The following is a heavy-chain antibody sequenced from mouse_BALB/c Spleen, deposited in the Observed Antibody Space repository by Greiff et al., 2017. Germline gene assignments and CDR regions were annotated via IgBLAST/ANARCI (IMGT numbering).Heavy chain of an antibody. J-gene: IGHJ3*01. V-gene: IGHV2-2*02. D-gene: IGHD2-4*01. Sequence: QVQLQQSGPGLVQPSQSLSITCTVSGFSLTSYGVHWVRQSPGKGLEWLGVIWSGGSTDYNAAFISRLSISKDNSKSQDFFKMNSLQANDTAIYYCARDTARYYDYPWFAYWGQGTLVTVSA. CDR3: ARDTARYYDYPWFAY. CDR1: GFSLTSYG. CDR2: IWSGGST.